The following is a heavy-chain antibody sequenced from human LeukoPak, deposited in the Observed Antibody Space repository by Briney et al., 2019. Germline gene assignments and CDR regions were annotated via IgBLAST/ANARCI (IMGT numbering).Heavy chain of an antibody. CDR1: GFTFDDYG. CDR3: ARDWGYCSGGSCYSKKAFDI. D-gene: IGHD2-15*01. Sequence: PGGSLRLSCAASGFTFDDYGMSWVRQAPGKGLEWVSGINWNGGSTGYADSVKGRFTISRDNAKNSLYLQMNSLRAEDTALYYCARDWGYCSGGSCYSKKAFDIWGQGTVVTVSS. V-gene: IGHV3-20*04. J-gene: IGHJ3*02. CDR2: INWNGGST.